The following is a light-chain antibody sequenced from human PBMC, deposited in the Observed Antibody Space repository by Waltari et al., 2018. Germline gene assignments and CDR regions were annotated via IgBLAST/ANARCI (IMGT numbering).Light chain of an antibody. V-gene: IGKV2-40*01. CDR1: QSLVNSDDGYTY. CDR3: QHYDTSSYT. CDR2: LLG. Sequence: IVMTQTPLFLPFTPGEPASISCRARQSLVNSDDGYTYLDWFVQKPGQSPQLLMYLLGYRASRVPDRFSGAGSGTDFTLTISRLEPEDFAVYYCQHYDTSSYTFGQGTNLEI. J-gene: IGKJ2*01.